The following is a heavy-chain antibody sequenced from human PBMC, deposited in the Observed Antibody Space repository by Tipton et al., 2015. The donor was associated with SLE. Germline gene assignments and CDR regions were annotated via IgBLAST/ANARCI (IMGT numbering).Heavy chain of an antibody. CDR3: VRHLARSYDIFTSDYRYYYFDY. CDR2: IYYSGNT. D-gene: IGHD3-9*01. CDR1: GDSISNSAYY. Sequence: TLSLTCTVSGDSISNSAYYWGWIRQSPDKGLEWIGSIYYSGNTYHNPSLNSRVTISIDTSKDQFSLELSSVTAADTAVYYCVRHLARSYDIFTSDYRYYYFDYWGQGTLVTVSS. J-gene: IGHJ4*02. V-gene: IGHV4-39*01.